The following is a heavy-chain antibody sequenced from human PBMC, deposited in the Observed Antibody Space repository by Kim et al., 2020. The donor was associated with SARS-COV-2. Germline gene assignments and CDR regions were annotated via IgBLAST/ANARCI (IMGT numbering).Heavy chain of an antibody. J-gene: IGHJ6*01. CDR2: IWYDGSNK. Sequence: GGSLRLSCAASGFTFSSYGMHWVRQAPGKGLEWVAVIWYDGSNKYYADSVKGRFTISRDNSKNTLYLQMNSLRAEDTAVYYCAKSLGVVTSLYYYYYGMDVWGQGTTVTVSS. D-gene: IGHD2-15*01. CDR3: AKSLGVVTSLYYYYYGMDV. V-gene: IGHV3-33*06. CDR1: GFTFSSYG.